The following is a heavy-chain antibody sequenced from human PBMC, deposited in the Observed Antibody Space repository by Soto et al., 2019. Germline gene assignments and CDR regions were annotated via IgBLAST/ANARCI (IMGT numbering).Heavy chain of an antibody. CDR2: ISSNSAYI. Sequence: GGSLRLSCGASGFTFRSFTMNWVRQAPGKGLEWVSTISSNSAYIYYTDALRGRFTISRDNAKNSLHLQMNSLRAEDTAVYYCTTDPSRDSSARGRFDPWGPGTLVTVSS. D-gene: IGHD6-13*01. CDR1: GFTFRSFT. V-gene: IGHV3-21*01. J-gene: IGHJ5*02. CDR3: TTDPSRDSSARGRFDP.